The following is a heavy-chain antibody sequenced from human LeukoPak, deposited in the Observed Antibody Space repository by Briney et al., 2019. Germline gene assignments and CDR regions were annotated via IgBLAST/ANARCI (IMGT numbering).Heavy chain of an antibody. CDR2: IYHSGST. CDR3: ARDLDRDSGYMDV. CDR1: GGSISSSNW. V-gene: IGHV4-4*02. Sequence: PSETLSLTCAVSGGSISSSNWWSWVRQPPGKGLEWIGEIYHSGSTNYNPSLKSRVTISVDTSKNQFSLKLSSVTAADTAVYYCARDLDRDSGYMDVWGKGTTVTVSS. J-gene: IGHJ6*03. D-gene: IGHD1-26*01.